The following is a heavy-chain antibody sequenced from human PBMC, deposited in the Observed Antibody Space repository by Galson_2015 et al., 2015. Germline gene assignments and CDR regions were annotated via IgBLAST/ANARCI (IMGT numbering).Heavy chain of an antibody. CDR3: TASSSSAYSRGYTSYHYYYAMDV. J-gene: IGHJ6*02. V-gene: IGHV3-43*02. CDR1: GFTFGDYA. D-gene: IGHD5-18*01. CDR2: INGGGGNT. Sequence: SLRLSCAASGFTFGDYAMHWVRQAPGKGLEWVSLINGGGGNTYYADSVKGRFTISRDNSKNSLYLQMNSLRTEDTALYYCTASSSSAYSRGYTSYHYYYAMDVWGPGTTVTVSS.